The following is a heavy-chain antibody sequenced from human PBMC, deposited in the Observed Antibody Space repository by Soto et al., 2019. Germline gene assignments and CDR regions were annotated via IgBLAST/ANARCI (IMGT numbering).Heavy chain of an antibody. CDR3: ARGRWTQGQDYYYYGMDV. V-gene: IGHV1-69*13. J-gene: IGHJ6*02. CDR1: GGTFSSYA. Sequence: GASVKVSCKASGGTFSSYAISWVRQAPGQGLEWMGGIIPIFGTANYAQKFQGRVTITADESTSTAYMELSSLRSEDTAVYYCARGRWTQGQDYYYYGMDVWGQGTTVTVSS. CDR2: IIPIFGTA. D-gene: IGHD2-15*01.